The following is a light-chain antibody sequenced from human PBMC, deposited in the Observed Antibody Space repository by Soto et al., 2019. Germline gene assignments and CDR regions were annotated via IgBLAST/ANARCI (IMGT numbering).Light chain of an antibody. V-gene: IGLV1-44*01. J-gene: IGLJ3*02. Sequence: QSVLTQPPSASGTPGQMVAISCSGSSSNIGSHTVNWYQQLPGTAPKLLIYGNDQRPSGVPDRFSGSKSGTSASLAISGLQSEDEVDYYCAAWDDSLHGPVFGGGTKLTVL. CDR3: AAWDDSLHGPV. CDR2: GND. CDR1: SSNIGSHT.